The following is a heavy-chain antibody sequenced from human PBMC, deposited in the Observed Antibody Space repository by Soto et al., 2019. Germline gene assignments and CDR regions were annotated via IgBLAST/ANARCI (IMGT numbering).Heavy chain of an antibody. CDR2: IYYSGST. Sequence: SETLSLTCTVSGGSISSYYWSWIRQPPGKGLEWIGYIYYSGSTNYNPSLKSRVTISVDTSKNQFSLKLSSVTAADTAVYYCARGPDIVVVPAAPFDYWGQGTLVTVSS. J-gene: IGHJ4*02. D-gene: IGHD2-2*01. V-gene: IGHV4-59*01. CDR1: GGSISSYY. CDR3: ARGPDIVVVPAAPFDY.